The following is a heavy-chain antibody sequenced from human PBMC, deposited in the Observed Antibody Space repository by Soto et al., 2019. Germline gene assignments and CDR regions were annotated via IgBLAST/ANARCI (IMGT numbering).Heavy chain of an antibody. V-gene: IGHV3-30*18. CDR3: AKDLYYYGFSLDDS. CDR2: VSYDGSIE. D-gene: IGHD3-10*01. CDR1: GFTFSSYA. Sequence: PGGSLRLSCTASGFTFSSYAMHWVRQAPGRGLEWVAVVSYDGSIENYVDSVRGRFTISRDNSRNTVFLQMNSLRVEDTAVYYCAKDLYYYGFSLDDSWGQGTLVTVSS. J-gene: IGHJ5*02.